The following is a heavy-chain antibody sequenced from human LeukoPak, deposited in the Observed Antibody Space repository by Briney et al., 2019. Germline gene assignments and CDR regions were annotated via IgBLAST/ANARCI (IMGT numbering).Heavy chain of an antibody. CDR3: AREQLRTFDI. D-gene: IGHD6-13*01. J-gene: IGHJ3*02. Sequence: SETLSLTCAVYGGSFSGYYWSWIRQPPGKGLEWIGEINHSGSTNYNPSLKSRVTISVDTSKNQFSLKLSSVTAADTAVYYCAREQLRTFDIWGQGTMVTVPS. CDR2: INHSGST. V-gene: IGHV4-34*01. CDR1: GGSFSGYY.